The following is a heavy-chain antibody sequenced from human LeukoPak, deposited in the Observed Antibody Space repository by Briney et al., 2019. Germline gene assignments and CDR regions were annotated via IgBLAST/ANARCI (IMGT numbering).Heavy chain of an antibody. CDR1: GGGLSYY. Sequence: PSETLSLTCTVSGGGLSYYWGWIRQLPGKGLEWIGTIFYSGNTYYNPSLKSRVTMSIDTSKNQFSLKLSSVTAADTAVYYCARVPRSYYYYYYMDVWGKGTTVTVSS. V-gene: IGHV4-39*07. J-gene: IGHJ6*03. CDR2: IFYSGNT. CDR3: ARVPRSYYYYYYMDV.